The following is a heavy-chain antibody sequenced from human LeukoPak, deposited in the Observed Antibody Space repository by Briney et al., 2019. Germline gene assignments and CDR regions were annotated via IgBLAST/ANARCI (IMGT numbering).Heavy chain of an antibody. CDR2: ISYSGST. J-gene: IGHJ4*02. CDR3: ARLRGCFDY. Sequence: NPSETLSLTCTVSGGSLSSYYWSWIRQPPGKGLEWIGYISYSGSTNYNPSLKSRVTISVDTSKNQFSLNLSSVTAADTAVYYCARLRGCFDYWGQGTLVTVSS. CDR1: GGSLSSYY. V-gene: IGHV4-59*01.